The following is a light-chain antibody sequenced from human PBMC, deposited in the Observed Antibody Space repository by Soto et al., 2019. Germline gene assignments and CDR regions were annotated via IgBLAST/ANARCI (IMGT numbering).Light chain of an antibody. CDR3: QVWDISSGHVV. J-gene: IGLJ3*02. Sequence: SYELTQPPSVSVAPGKTASVACGGSNIGSKSVHWYQKKSGQAPVLVMYYDSDRPSGIPERFSGSNSGNTATLTISRVEAGDEAEYYWQVWDISSGHVVFGGGTKLTVL. V-gene: IGLV3-21*01. CDR1: NIGSKS. CDR2: YDS.